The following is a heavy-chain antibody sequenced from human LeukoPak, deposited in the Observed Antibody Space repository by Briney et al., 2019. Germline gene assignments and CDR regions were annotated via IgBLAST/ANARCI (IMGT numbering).Heavy chain of an antibody. Sequence: SETLSLTCTVSGGSISSYYWSWIRQPPGKGLEWIGYIYYSGSTNYNPSLKSRVTISVDTSKNQFSLKLSSVTAADTAVYYCATHYDFWSGYDGDAFDIWGQGTMVTVSS. J-gene: IGHJ3*02. CDR1: GGSISSYY. CDR2: IYYSGST. D-gene: IGHD3-3*01. V-gene: IGHV4-59*01. CDR3: ATHYDFWSGYDGDAFDI.